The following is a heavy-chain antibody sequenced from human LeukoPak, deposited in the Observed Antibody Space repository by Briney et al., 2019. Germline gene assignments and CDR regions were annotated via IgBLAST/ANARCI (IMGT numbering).Heavy chain of an antibody. V-gene: IGHV3-7*01. CDR3: GVMPNNRIAP. Sequence: RPGGSLRLFCTASAYPSKLYCITGLRQAPGKGLEWVGNIKQEGSEKYYGDSVRGRYAISRDNAKNSLHLQMNSLTAEDTAEYYGGVMPNNRIAPWGQGTLLTVSS. CDR2: IKQEGSEK. J-gene: IGHJ5*02. D-gene: IGHD1/OR15-1a*01. CDR1: AYPSKLYC.